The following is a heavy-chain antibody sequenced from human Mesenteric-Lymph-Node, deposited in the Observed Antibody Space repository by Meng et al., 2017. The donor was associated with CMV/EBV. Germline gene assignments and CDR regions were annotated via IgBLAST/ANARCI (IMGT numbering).Heavy chain of an antibody. V-gene: IGHV4-34*01. CDR2: INHSGST. Sequence: VQLQQWGASLLKPSETLSLTLAVYGGSFSGYYWSWIRQPPGKGLEWIGEINHSGSTNYTPSLKSRVTISVDTSKNQFSLKLSSVTAADTAVYYCARHQRWLKSEGGFNYWGQGTLVTVSS. D-gene: IGHD4-23*01. CDR1: GGSFSGYY. J-gene: IGHJ4*02. CDR3: ARHQRWLKSEGGFNY.